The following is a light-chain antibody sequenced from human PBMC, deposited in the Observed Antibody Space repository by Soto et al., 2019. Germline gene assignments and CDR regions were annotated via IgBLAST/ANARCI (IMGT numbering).Light chain of an antibody. CDR2: GAS. CDR1: QSVSSN. CDR3: QQYNNWIT. Sequence: EIVMTQSPATLSVSPGERATLSCRASQSVSSNLAWYQQKPGQAPRLLIYGASTRATGLPARFSGSGSGTEFTLTISSLQSEDFAGYYCQQYNNWITFGQGTRLEMK. J-gene: IGKJ5*01. V-gene: IGKV3-15*01.